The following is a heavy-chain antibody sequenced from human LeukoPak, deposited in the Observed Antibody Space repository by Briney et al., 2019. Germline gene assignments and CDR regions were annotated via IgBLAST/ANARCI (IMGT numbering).Heavy chain of an antibody. V-gene: IGHV3-15*01. CDR3: TTDPPIAAAPD. J-gene: IGHJ4*02. CDR2: IRTETDGGTT. D-gene: IGHD6-25*01. CDR1: GFALSDAW. Sequence: GGSLRLSCAASGFALSDAWMTWVRQAPGKGLEWVGRIRTETDGGTTDYAASVKGRFTISRDDSTNTLHLQMNSLKVEDTAVYYCTTDPPIAAAPDWGQGTLVTVSS.